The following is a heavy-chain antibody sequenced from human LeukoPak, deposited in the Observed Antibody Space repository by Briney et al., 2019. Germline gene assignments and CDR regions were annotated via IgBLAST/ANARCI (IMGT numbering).Heavy chain of an antibody. CDR2: IRSKINSYAT. V-gene: IGHV3-73*01. CDR1: GFTFSGSA. Sequence: GGSLRLSCAASGFTFSGSAMHWVRQASGKGLEWVGRIRSKINSYATAYAASVKGRLTISRDDSKNTVYLQMNSLKTEDTAVYYCTSHIVVVAAATEPAFDIWGQGTMVTVSS. CDR3: TSHIVVVAAATEPAFDI. J-gene: IGHJ3*02. D-gene: IGHD2-15*01.